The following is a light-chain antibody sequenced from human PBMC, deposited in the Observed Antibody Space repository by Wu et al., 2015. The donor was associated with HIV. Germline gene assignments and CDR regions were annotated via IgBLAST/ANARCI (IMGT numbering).Light chain of an antibody. CDR1: QSGRSSY. J-gene: IGKJ2*01. CDR2: GAS. Sequence: EIVLTQSPGTLSLSPGERATLSCRASQSGRSSYLAWYQQKPGQAPRLLMYGASSRATGIPDRFIGSGSGTDFALTISRLEPEDFAVYYCQLYGTSFNSDFGQGTKLEIK. V-gene: IGKV3-20*01. CDR3: QLYGTSFNSD.